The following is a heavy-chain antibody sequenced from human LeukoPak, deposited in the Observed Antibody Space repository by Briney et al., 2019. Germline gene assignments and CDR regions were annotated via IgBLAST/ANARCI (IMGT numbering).Heavy chain of an antibody. CDR3: AKGEVATSN. CDR2: LGRSGGSK. D-gene: IGHD5-24*01. Sequence: PGGSLRLSCVASGFNFDIFAMSWVRQSPGGGLEWVASLGRSGGSKNYADSVKGRYTISRDNSKNTLFLQMNSLRVEDSAIYYCAKGEVATSNWGQGTLVTVSS. CDR1: GFNFDIFA. J-gene: IGHJ4*02. V-gene: IGHV3-23*01.